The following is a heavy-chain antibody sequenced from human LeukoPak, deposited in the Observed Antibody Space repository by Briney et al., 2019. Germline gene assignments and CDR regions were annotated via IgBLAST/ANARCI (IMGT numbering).Heavy chain of an antibody. V-gene: IGHV3-48*03. Sequence: QPGGSLRLSCAASGFTFSSYEMNWVRQAPGKGLEWLSYIDADDSTTYYADSVKGRFTISRDNAKNSLYLQVNSLRAEDTAVYYCARDGGWGYYFDFWGQGTLVTVSS. CDR3: ARDGGWGYYFDF. CDR1: GFTFSSYE. D-gene: IGHD6-19*01. CDR2: IDADDSTT. J-gene: IGHJ4*02.